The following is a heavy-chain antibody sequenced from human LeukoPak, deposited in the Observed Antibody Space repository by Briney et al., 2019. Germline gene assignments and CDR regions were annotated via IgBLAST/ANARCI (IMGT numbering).Heavy chain of an antibody. CDR3: AKDGRALRTAEPWLDY. D-gene: IGHD1-1*01. J-gene: IGHJ4*02. Sequence: PGRSLRLSSAASTFTVDNYAMQWDPPGPRKGLEGGSDISWNSATIAYTDSVKGRFTSSRDNTKNFLYLQMNTLRHEDTPFYYCAKDGRALRTAEPWLDYWGEGPLVTVS. CDR1: TFTVDNYA. V-gene: IGHV3-9*01. CDR2: ISWNSATI.